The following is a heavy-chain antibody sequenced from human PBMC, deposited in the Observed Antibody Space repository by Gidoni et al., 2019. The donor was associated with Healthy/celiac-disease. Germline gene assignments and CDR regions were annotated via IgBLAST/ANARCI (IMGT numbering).Heavy chain of an antibody. D-gene: IGHD2-2*01. CDR2: ISAYNGNT. V-gene: IGHV1-18*04. CDR3: ARVYCSSTSCYHPGYGMDV. Sequence: QVQLVQSGAEVTKPGASVKVSCKASGYTFTSYGISWVRQAPGQGLEWMGWISAYNGNTNYAQKLQGRVTMTTDTSTSTAYMELRSLRSDDTAVYYCARVYCSSTSCYHPGYGMDVWGQGTTVTVSS. CDR1: GYTFTSYG. J-gene: IGHJ6*02.